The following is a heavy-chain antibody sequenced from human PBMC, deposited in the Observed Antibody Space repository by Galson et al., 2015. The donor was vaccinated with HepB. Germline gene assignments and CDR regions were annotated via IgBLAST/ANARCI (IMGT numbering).Heavy chain of an antibody. D-gene: IGHD5-18*01. CDR3: ARDLNTAMVVSVNWFDP. CDR2: IIPILGIA. CDR1: GGTFSGYT. Sequence: SVKVSCKASGGTFSGYTISWVRQAPGQGLEWMGRIIPILGIANYAQKFQGRATITADKSTSTAYMELSSLRSEDTAVYYCARDLNTAMVVSVNWFDPWGQGTLVTVSS. J-gene: IGHJ5*02. V-gene: IGHV1-69*04.